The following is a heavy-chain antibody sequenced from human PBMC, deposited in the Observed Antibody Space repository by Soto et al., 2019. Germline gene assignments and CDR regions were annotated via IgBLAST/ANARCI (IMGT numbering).Heavy chain of an antibody. Sequence: QVHLVQSGAEVKKPGASVKVSCKASGYTFTNYDINWVRQAPGQGLEWMGLISTYTGNTNYAQKLQGRVTMTTDTSTSTAYMELRSLRSADTAVYYCARGYYYGSGRPTPGGMDVWGQGTTVTVSS. J-gene: IGHJ6*02. V-gene: IGHV1-18*01. CDR2: ISTYTGNT. CDR1: GYTFTNYD. CDR3: ARGYYYGSGRPTPGGMDV. D-gene: IGHD3-10*01.